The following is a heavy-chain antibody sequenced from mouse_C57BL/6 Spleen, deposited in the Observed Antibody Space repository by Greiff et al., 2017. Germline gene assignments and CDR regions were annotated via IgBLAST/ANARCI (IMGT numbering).Heavy chain of an antibody. Sequence: VQLLQPGAELVKPGASVKMSCKASGYTFTRYWITWVQQRPGQGLEWIGAISPGGGSTNYTEKFKSKATLTVETSYSPAYMQLSSPTTDDSAVYYCARGGDEDYWGQGTPLTVSS. J-gene: IGHJ2*01. CDR2: ISPGGGST. V-gene: IGHV1-55*01. CDR3: ARGGDEDY. CDR1: GYTFTRYW.